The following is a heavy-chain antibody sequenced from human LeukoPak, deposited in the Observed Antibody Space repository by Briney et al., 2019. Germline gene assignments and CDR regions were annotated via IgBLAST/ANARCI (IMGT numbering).Heavy chain of an antibody. D-gene: IGHD2-2*03. CDR3: ARVDPKAPGDYS. J-gene: IGHJ4*02. CDR1: GFTFSSYW. V-gene: IGHV3-74*03. CDR2: INSDGSST. Sequence: GGSLRLSCAASGFTFSSYWMHWARQAPGKGLVWVSHINSDGSSTKYADSVKGRFTISRDNAKNTLYVQMNNLRAEDTAVYYCARVDPKAPGDYSWGRGTLVTVSS.